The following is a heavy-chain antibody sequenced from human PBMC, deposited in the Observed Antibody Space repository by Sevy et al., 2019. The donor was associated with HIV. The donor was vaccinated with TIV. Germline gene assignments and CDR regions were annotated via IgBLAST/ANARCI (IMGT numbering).Heavy chain of an antibody. J-gene: IGHJ3*02. CDR2: IYSGGTT. CDR3: ARDRYSSSLDAFDI. CDR1: GLTVSSNY. Sequence: GGSLRLSCVASGLTVSSNYMSWVRQAPGKGLEWVSVIYSGGTTHYADSVKGRFTISRDNSKNTLYLQMNSLRAEDTAVYYCARDRYSSSLDAFDIWGQGTMVTVSS. D-gene: IGHD6-13*01. V-gene: IGHV3-66*01.